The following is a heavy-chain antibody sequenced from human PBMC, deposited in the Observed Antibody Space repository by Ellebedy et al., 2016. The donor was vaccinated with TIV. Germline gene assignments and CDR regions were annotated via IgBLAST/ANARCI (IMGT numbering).Heavy chain of an antibody. D-gene: IGHD3-22*01. V-gene: IGHV3-23*01. J-gene: IGHJ4*02. CDR2: ISADSANT. CDR3: VKLDSSGYYYGRLDY. CDR1: GFTFSSHA. Sequence: GGSLRLSCAASGFTFSSHAMSWVRQAPGKGLEWVSGISADSANTHYADSVKGRFTISRDNPKNTQYLQMNSLRAEDTAVYYCVKLDSSGYYYGRLDYWGQGTLVTVSS.